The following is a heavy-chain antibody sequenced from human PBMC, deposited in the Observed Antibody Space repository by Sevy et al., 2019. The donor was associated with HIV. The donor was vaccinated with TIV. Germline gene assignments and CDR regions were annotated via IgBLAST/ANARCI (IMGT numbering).Heavy chain of an antibody. J-gene: IGHJ4*02. Sequence: GGSLRLSCAGSGFTFSDYAMHWVRQAPGEGLEWVAVISYDGSETYYADSVKGRFTVSRDDSKNTLYLQMNSLRPEDSAVYYCAREGGHTSAWTPGKYWGQGTQVTVSS. CDR1: GFTFSDYA. CDR3: AREGGHTSAWTPGKY. D-gene: IGHD6-19*01. CDR2: ISYDGSET. V-gene: IGHV3-30-3*01.